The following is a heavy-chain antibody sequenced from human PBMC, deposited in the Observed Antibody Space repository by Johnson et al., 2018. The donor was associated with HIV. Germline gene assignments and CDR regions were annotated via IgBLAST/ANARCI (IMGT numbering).Heavy chain of an antibody. Sequence: VQLVESGGGVVQPGRSLRLSCSASGFSFNDYVMNWVRQAPGKGLEWVSAISGSGGSTYYADSVKGRFTISRDNSKNTLYLQMNSLRAEDTALYYCARVTAHYYDSSGYVDAFDIWGQGTMVTV. V-gene: IGHV3-23*04. CDR1: GFSFNDYV. CDR3: ARVTAHYYDSSGYVDAFDI. J-gene: IGHJ3*02. CDR2: ISGSGGST. D-gene: IGHD3-22*01.